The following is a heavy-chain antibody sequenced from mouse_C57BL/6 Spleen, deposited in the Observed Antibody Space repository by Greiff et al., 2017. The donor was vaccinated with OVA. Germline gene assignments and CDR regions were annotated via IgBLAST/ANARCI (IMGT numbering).Heavy chain of an antibody. CDR1: GYTFTSYT. D-gene: IGHD1-1*01. V-gene: IGHV1-4*01. J-gene: IGHJ2*01. Sequence: QVQLQQSGAELARPGASVKMSCKASGYTFTSYTMHWVKQRPGQGLEWIGYINPSSGYTKYNQKFKDKATLTADKSSSTAYMQLSSLTSEDSAVYYCARESNYYGSSYVLDYWGQGTTLTVSS. CDR3: ARESNYYGSSYVLDY. CDR2: INPSSGYT.